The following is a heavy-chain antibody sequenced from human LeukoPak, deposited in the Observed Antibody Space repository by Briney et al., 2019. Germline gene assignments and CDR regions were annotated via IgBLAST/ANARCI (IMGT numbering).Heavy chain of an antibody. J-gene: IGHJ5*02. V-gene: IGHV3-23*01. CDR1: GFTFSSYA. CDR3: AKTPEGPPVFWWFDP. Sequence: GGSLRLSCAASGFTFSSYAMSWVRQAPGKGLEWVSAISGSGGSTYYADSVKGRFTISRDNSKNTLYLQMNSLRAEDTAVYYCAKTPEGPPVFWWFDPWGQGTLVTVSS. CDR2: ISGSGGST. D-gene: IGHD3-3*01.